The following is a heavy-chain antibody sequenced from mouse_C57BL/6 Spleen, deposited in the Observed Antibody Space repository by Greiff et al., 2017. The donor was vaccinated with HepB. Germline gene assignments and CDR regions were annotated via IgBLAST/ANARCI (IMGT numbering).Heavy chain of an antibody. CDR2: FYPGSGSI. V-gene: IGHV1-62-2*01. Sequence: QVQLKQSGAELVKPGASVKLSCKASGYTFTEYTIHWVKQRSGQGLEWIGWFYPGSGSIKYNEKFKDKATLTAYKSSSNVYMELSRLTSEDCAVYFCARHEEGYYGSRRVGYFDVWGTGTTVTVSS. CDR1: GYTFTEYT. D-gene: IGHD1-1*01. CDR3: ARHEEGYYGSRRVGYFDV. J-gene: IGHJ1*03.